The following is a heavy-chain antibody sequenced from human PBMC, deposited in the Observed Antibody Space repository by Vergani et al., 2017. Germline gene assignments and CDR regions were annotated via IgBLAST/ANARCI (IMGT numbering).Heavy chain of an antibody. D-gene: IGHD2-2*02. V-gene: IGHV1-3*01. Sequence: QVQLVQSGAEVKKPGASVKVSCKASGYTFTSYAMHWVRQAPGQRLEWMGWINAGNGNTKYSQKFQGRVTITRDTSASTAYMELSSLRSEDTAVYYCARGXSSTSCYTGHYYYYYMDVGGKGSTVTVSS. CDR1: GYTFTSYA. CDR2: INAGNGNT. J-gene: IGHJ6*03. CDR3: ARGXSSTSCYTGHYYYYYMDV.